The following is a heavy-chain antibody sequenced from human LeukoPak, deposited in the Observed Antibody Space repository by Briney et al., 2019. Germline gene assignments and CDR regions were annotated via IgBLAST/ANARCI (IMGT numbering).Heavy chain of an antibody. Sequence: SETLSLTCTVSGVSISSYYWSWIRQPPGKGLELIGCISYSGSSTYNPSLKSRVTISVDTSKNQFSLKVTSVTAADTAVYYCARGVTTGLDWFDPWGQGTLVTVS. D-gene: IGHD2-21*02. CDR1: GVSISSYY. J-gene: IGHJ5*02. CDR2: ISYSGSS. V-gene: IGHV4-59*01. CDR3: ARGVTTGLDWFDP.